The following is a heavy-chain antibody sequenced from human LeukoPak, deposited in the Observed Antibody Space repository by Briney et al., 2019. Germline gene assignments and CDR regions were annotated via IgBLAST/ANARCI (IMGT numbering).Heavy chain of an antibody. Sequence: ASVKVSCKASGYTFTGYYMRWVRQAPGQGLEWMGWINPNSGGTNYAQKFQGRVTMTRDTSISTAYMELSRLRSDDTAVYYCARERTHCSSTSCSDAFDIWGQGTMVTVSS. CDR2: INPNSGGT. D-gene: IGHD2-2*01. CDR1: GYTFTGYY. CDR3: ARERTHCSSTSCSDAFDI. V-gene: IGHV1-2*02. J-gene: IGHJ3*02.